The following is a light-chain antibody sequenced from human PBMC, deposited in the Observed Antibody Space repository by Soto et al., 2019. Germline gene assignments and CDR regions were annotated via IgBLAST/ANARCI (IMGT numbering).Light chain of an antibody. J-gene: IGLJ2*01. CDR2: RSS. CDR3: SAWDDILSGVV. Sequence: QSVLTQPPSASGTPGQRVTISCSGSSSNIGSNYVYWYQQLPGTAPKLLIYRSSQRPSGVPDRFSGSKSGTSASLAISGLRSEDEADYYCSAWDDILSGVVFGGGTKVTVL. CDR1: SSNIGSNY. V-gene: IGLV1-47*01.